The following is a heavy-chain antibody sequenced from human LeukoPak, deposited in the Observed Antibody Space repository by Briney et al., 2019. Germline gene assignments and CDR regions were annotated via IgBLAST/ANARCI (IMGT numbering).Heavy chain of an antibody. CDR2: ISSGSSTI. CDR1: GFTFSGYS. D-gene: IGHD2-21*02. J-gene: IGHJ4*02. V-gene: IGHV3-48*01. CDR3: ARGQADYYFDY. Sequence: GGSLRLSCAASGFTFSGYSMNWVRQAPGKGLEWVSYISSGSSTIYYADSVRGRFTISRDNAKSSLYLQMNSLRAEDTAVYYCARGQADYYFDYWSQGTLVTVSS.